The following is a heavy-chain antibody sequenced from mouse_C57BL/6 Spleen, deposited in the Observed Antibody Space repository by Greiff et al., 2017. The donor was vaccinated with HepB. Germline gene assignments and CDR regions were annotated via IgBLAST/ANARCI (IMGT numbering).Heavy chain of an antibody. D-gene: IGHD1-1*01. J-gene: IGHJ4*01. CDR3: ARHEGGDYGRSYYYAMDY. V-gene: IGHV1-62-2*01. CDR2: FYPGSGSI. Sequence: QVQLQQSGAELVKPGASVKLSCKASGYTFTEYTIHWVKQRSGQGLEWIGWFYPGSGSIKYNEKFKDKATLTADKSSSTVYMALSRLTSEDSAVYFCARHEGGDYGRSYYYAMDYWGQGTSVTVSS. CDR1: GYTFTEYT.